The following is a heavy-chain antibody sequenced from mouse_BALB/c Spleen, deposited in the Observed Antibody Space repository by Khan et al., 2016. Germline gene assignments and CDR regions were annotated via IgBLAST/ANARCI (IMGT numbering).Heavy chain of an antibody. Sequence: QVQLQQSGAELVRPGTSVKVSCKASGYAFTNYLIEWVKQRPGQGLEWIGVINPGSGGTNYNEKFKGKATLTADKSSSTAYMQLSSLTSDDSAVFFCEREDDWYFDDWGAGTTVTVSS. CDR3: EREDDWYFDD. J-gene: IGHJ1*01. V-gene: IGHV1-54*01. CDR1: GYAFTNYL. CDR2: INPGSGGT.